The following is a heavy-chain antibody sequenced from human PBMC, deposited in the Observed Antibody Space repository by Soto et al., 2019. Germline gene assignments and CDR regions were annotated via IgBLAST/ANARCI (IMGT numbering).Heavy chain of an antibody. Sequence: GGSLRLSCAASGFTFSGYSMNWVRQTPGKGLEWISYISTNRSPTYHADSVKGRFTISRDNAKNSLYLQMDSLRDEDTAVYYCARGVGSDGYNYHYYYGMDVWGQGTTVTVSS. V-gene: IGHV3-48*02. J-gene: IGHJ6*02. CDR2: ISTNRSPT. CDR3: ARGVGSDGYNYHYYYGMDV. CDR1: GFTFSGYS. D-gene: IGHD5-12*01.